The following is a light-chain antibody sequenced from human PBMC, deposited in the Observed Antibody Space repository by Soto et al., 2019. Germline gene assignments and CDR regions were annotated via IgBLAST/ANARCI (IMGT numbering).Light chain of an antibody. CDR2: KAS. CDR1: QSISSW. V-gene: IGKV1-5*03. J-gene: IGKJ1*01. CDR3: HHYNSPWT. Sequence: DIQMTQSPSTLSASVGDRVTITCRASQSISSWLAWYQQKPGRAPKLLIYKASSLESGVPSRFSGSGSGTEFPLTISRLHPDDFANYYCHHYNSPWTFGQGPKVEFK.